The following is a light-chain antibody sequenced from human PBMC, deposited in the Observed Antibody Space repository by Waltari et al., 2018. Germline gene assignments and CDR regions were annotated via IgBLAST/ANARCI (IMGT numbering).Light chain of an antibody. CDR3: AVWDDSLSAVV. Sequence: QSVLTQPPSASATPGQRITLSCSGINSNIGNNHVSWYKQLPGTTPKLLIYGNHQRHPGVPVRFSGSKSGASASLAISGRRSEDEADYYCAVWDDSLSAVVFGGGTKLTV. CDR2: GNH. V-gene: IGLV1-47*01. CDR1: NSNIGNNH. J-gene: IGLJ2*01.